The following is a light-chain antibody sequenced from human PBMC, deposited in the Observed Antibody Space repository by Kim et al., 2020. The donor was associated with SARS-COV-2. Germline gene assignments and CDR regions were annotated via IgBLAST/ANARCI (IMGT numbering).Light chain of an antibody. Sequence: GQSITTSCTGANSNVGSYNLVSWYKQHPGKAPKLVIYEIDKRPSGVSNRFSGSKSGNTASLTISGLRTKDGADYYCCSCAGSSTYVFGTGTKVTVL. CDR2: EID. CDR3: CSCAGSSTYV. J-gene: IGLJ1*01. V-gene: IGLV2-23*02. CDR1: NSNVGSYNL.